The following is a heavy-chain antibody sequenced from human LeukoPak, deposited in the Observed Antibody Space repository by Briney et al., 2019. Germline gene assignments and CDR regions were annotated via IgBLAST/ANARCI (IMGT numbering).Heavy chain of an antibody. J-gene: IGHJ4*02. D-gene: IGHD3-22*01. CDR1: GYTLTVLS. CDR2: FDPVDGQT. CDR3: ATLKYDTSAYYYVKAFDS. V-gene: IGHV1-24*01. Sequence: ASVTVSFTFSGYTLTVLSMHWVRQAPGNPLEWMGRFDPVDGQTIYAQKFQGRVTMTEDTSADTAYMDLRSLRSEDTAVYVCATLKYDTSAYYYVKAFDSWGPGTLVTVSS.